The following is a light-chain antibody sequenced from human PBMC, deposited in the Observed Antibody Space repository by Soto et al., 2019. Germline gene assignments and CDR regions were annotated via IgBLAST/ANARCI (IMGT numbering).Light chain of an antibody. V-gene: IGKV3-15*01. Sequence: EVVMTQSPATLSVSPGERATLSCRASQGVSSNLAWFQQKPGQAPRLVIYDASTRATGIPARFSGSGSGTEFTLIISSLQSEDCAVYYCQQYNHWWTFGQGTKV. CDR1: QGVSSN. CDR2: DAS. J-gene: IGKJ1*01. CDR3: QQYNHWWT.